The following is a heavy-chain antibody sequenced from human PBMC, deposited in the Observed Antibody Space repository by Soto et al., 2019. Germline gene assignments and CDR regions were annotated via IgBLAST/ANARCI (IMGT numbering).Heavy chain of an antibody. D-gene: IGHD6-6*01. V-gene: IGHV6-1*01. J-gene: IGHJ6*02. Sequence: SQTLSLTCAISVDSVSSNSAAWNWIRQSPSRGLEWLGRTYYRSKWYNDYAVSVKSRITISPDTSKNQFSLQLNSVTPEDTAVYYCARDIEYSSSSDYGMDVWGQGTTVTVSS. CDR2: TYYRSKWYN. CDR1: VDSVSSNSAA. CDR3: ARDIEYSSSSDYGMDV.